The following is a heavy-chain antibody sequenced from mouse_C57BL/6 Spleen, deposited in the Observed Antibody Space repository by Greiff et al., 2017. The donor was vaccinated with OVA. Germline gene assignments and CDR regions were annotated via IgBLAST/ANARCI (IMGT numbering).Heavy chain of an antibody. J-gene: IGHJ4*01. Sequence: VHLVESGAELARPGASVKMSCKASGSTFTSYTMHWVKQRPGQGLEWIGYINPSSGYTKYNQKFKDKATLTADKSSSTAYMQLSSLTSEDSAVYYCARRDSSGPLYAMDYWGQGTSVTVSS. CDR3: ARRDSSGPLYAMDY. V-gene: IGHV1-4*01. CDR2: INPSSGYT. D-gene: IGHD3-2*02. CDR1: GSTFTSYT.